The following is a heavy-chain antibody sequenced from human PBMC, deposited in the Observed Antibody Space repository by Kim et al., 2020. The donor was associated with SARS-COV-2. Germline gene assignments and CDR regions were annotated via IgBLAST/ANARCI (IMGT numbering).Heavy chain of an antibody. V-gene: IGHV3-11*01. D-gene: IGHD6-13*01. J-gene: IGHJ5*02. Sequence: ADPVRDPLHISRENAKNSLYLQMNSLRAEDTAVYYCARVSSGSSSWYWFDPWGQGTLVTVSS. CDR3: ARVSSGSSSWYWFDP.